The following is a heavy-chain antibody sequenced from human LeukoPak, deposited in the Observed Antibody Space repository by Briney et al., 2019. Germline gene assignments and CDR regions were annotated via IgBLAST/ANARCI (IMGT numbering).Heavy chain of an antibody. D-gene: IGHD4-11*01. J-gene: IGHJ4*02. CDR2: ISHSGNT. CDR3: TRVSGHYSNFDY. CDR1: GASINNYY. V-gene: IGHV4-59*01. Sequence: SETLSLTCTVSGASINNYYLSWIRQPPGKGLEWIGYISHSGNTNYNPSLKSRVTISVDTSKNQFSLKLSSVTTADTAVYYCTRVSGHYSNFDYWGQGTLVTVSS.